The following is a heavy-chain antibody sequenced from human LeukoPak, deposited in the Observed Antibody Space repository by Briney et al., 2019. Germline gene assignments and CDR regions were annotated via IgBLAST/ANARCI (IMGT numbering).Heavy chain of an antibody. J-gene: IGHJ5*02. V-gene: IGHV1-18*01. Sequence: ASVKVSCKASGYTFTSYGISWVRQAPGQGLEWMGWISAYNGNTNYAQKLQGRVTMTTDTSTSTAYMELSSLRSEDTAVYYCARENYYDSSGPTPWGQGTLVTVSS. D-gene: IGHD3-22*01. CDR3: ARENYYDSSGPTP. CDR2: ISAYNGNT. CDR1: GYTFTSYG.